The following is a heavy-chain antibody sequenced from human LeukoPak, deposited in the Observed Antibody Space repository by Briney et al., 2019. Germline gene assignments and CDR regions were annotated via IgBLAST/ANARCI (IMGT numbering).Heavy chain of an antibody. V-gene: IGHV3-7*01. D-gene: IGHD2-2*02. CDR1: GFTICNSW. J-gene: IGHJ4*02. CDR3: ARVQRNSVPAAILGTDY. CDR2: IKKDGSEK. Sequence: RGSLRHSCAAPGFTICNSWKTLLRQTPGNGLASVSNIKKDGSEKKYVDSVKGRFTLSRYNAKNSLYLQMNSLRAEDTAVYHCARVQRNSVPAAILGTDYWGQGTLVTVSS.